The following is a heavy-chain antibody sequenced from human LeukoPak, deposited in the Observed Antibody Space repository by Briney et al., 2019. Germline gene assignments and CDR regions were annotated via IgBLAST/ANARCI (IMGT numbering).Heavy chain of an antibody. CDR3: ARDLGSSATSTNWFDP. D-gene: IGHD6-6*01. CDR2: ISAYNGNT. CDR1: GYTFTSYG. Sequence: ASVKISCKASGYTFTSYGISWVRQAPGQGLEWMGWISAYNGNTNYAQKLQGRVTMTTDTSTSTAYMELRSLRSDDTAVYYCARDLGSSATSTNWFDPWGQGTLVTVSS. V-gene: IGHV1-18*01. J-gene: IGHJ5*02.